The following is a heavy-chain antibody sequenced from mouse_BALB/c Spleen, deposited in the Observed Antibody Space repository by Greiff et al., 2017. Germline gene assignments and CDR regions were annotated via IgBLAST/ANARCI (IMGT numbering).Heavy chain of an antibody. J-gene: IGHJ2*01. CDR3: TRRNGNSYFDY. D-gene: IGHD2-1*01. Sequence: QVQLQQPGAELVKPGASVKMSCKASGYTFTSYWMHWVKQRPGQGLEWIGTIDPSDSYTSYNQKFKGKATLTVDTSSSTAYMQLSSLTSEDSAVYYCTRRNGNSYFDYWGQGTTLTVSS. V-gene: IGHV1S127*01. CDR2: IDPSDSYT. CDR1: GYTFTSYW.